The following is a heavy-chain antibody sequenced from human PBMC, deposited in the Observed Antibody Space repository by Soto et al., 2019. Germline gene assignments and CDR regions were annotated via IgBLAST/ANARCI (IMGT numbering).Heavy chain of an antibody. CDR2: IYYSGST. Sequence: PSETLSLTCTVSGGSISSGDYYWSWIRQPPGKGLEWIGYIYYSGSTYYNPSLKSRVAISVDTSKNQFSLKLSSVTAADTAVYYCARERGDSSGYHGWYFDLWGRGTLVTVSS. CDR1: GGSISSGDYY. CDR3: ARERGDSSGYHGWYFDL. J-gene: IGHJ2*01. D-gene: IGHD3-22*01. V-gene: IGHV4-30-4*01.